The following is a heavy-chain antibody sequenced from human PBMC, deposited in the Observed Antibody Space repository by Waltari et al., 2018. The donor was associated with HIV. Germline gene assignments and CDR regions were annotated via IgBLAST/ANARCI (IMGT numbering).Heavy chain of an antibody. CDR3: ARREATVVRGVYYYGMDV. V-gene: IGHV3-74*01. Sequence: EVQLVESGEGLVQPGGSLRLSCAAYGFTYRSYWMHWDRQAPGKGLVWVSRIHSDGSSTSYADFVKGRFTISRDNAKNTLYLEMNSLRAEDTAVYYCARREATVVRGVYYYGMDVWGQGTTVTVSS. D-gene: IGHD3-10*01. CDR2: IHSDGSST. CDR1: GFTYRSYW. J-gene: IGHJ6*02.